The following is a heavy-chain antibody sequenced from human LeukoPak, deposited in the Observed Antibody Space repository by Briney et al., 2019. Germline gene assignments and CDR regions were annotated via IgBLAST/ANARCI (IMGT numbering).Heavy chain of an antibody. CDR1: GFTFSSYE. D-gene: IGHD6-6*01. V-gene: IGHV3-21*01. CDR2: ISSSSSYI. J-gene: IGHJ6*04. CDR3: ATVYSSSSFPDV. Sequence: GGSLRLSCAASGFTFSSYEMNWVRQAPGKGLEWVSSISSSSSYIYYADSVKGRFTISRDNAKNSLYLQMNSLRAEDTAVYYCATVYSSSSFPDVWGKGTTVTVSS.